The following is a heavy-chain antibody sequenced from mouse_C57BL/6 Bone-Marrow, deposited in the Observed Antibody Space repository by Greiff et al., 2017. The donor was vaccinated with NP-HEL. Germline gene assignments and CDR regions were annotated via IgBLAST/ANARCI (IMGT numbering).Heavy chain of an antibody. CDR3: TRDAGFFFAY. CDR2: ISSGGDYI. J-gene: IGHJ3*01. CDR1: GFTFSSYA. V-gene: IGHV5-9-1*02. Sequence: EVMLVESGEGLVKPGGSLKLSCAASGFTFSSYAMSWVRQTPEKRLEWVAYISSGGDYIYYADTVKGRFTISRDNARNTLYLQMSSLKSEDTAMYYCTRDAGFFFAYWGQGTLVTVSA.